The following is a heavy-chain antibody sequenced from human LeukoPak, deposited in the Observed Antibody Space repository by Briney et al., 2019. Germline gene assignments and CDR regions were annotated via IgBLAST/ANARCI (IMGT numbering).Heavy chain of an antibody. CDR1: GFTFSSYW. Sequence: RAGGSLGLSCAAPGFTFSSYWMNWVRQAPGKGLEWVANIKQDGSEKYYVDSVKGRFTISRDNAKSSLYLQMNSLRVEDTAVYYCATSRTLDHWGQGTLVTVSS. J-gene: IGHJ4*02. CDR2: IKQDGSEK. V-gene: IGHV3-7*05. CDR3: ATSRTLDH.